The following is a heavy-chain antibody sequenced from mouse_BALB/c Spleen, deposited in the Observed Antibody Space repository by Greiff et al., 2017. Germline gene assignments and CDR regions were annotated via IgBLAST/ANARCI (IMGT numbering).Heavy chain of an antibody. V-gene: IGHV2-9-2*01. J-gene: IGHJ4*01. CDR3: ARAEYDGAMDY. CDR2: IWPGGGT. D-gene: IGHD2-4*01. Sequence: VQLVESGPGLVAPSQRLSITCPVSGFSFTSYDISWIRQPPGQGLAWLGVIWPGGGTNYNSAFLSRLSISKDNSKSQVFLKRNSRQTDDTAIYYCARAEYDGAMDYWGQGTAVTVSS. CDR1: GFSFTSYD.